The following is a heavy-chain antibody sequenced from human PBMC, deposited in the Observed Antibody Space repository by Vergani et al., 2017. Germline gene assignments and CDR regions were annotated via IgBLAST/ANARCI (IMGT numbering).Heavy chain of an antibody. CDR2: ISGSGGST. CDR3: AKANPRYSGYDYLDYYHAMDV. Sequence: EVQLLESGGDLVQPGGSLRLSCAASGFTFNHYAMNWVRQAPGKGLEWVSGISGSGGSTYYAASVKGRFTISRDSSKNTLYLQLNSLSAGDTAVYYCAKANPRYSGYDYLDYYHAMDVWCQGTTVTVSS. D-gene: IGHD5-12*01. CDR1: GFTFNHYA. V-gene: IGHV3-23*01. J-gene: IGHJ6*02.